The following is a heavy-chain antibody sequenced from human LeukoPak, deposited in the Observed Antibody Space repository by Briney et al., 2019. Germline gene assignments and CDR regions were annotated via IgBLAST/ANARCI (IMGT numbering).Heavy chain of an antibody. CDR2: ISGSGGST. Sequence: GGTLRLSCAASGFTFSSYGMSWVRQAPGKGLEWVSAISGSGGSTYYADSVKGRFTISRDNSKNTLYLQMNSLRAEDTAVYYCARIYGDYSSFYYYYMDVWGKGTTVTISS. D-gene: IGHD4-17*01. CDR1: GFTFSSYG. V-gene: IGHV3-23*01. J-gene: IGHJ6*03. CDR3: ARIYGDYSSFYYYYMDV.